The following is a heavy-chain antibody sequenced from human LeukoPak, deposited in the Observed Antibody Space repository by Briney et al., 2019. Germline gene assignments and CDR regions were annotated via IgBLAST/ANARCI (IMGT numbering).Heavy chain of an antibody. CDR1: GFTFSSSG. CDR3: AKSGSAWTLDY. J-gene: IGHJ4*02. CDR2: IHFGGFTK. D-gene: IGHD6-19*01. V-gene: IGHV3-30*02. Sequence: GGSLRLSYATSGFTFSSSGMHWVRQAPPKGLSWVAFIHFGGFTKYYEDSVKGRFTTTRDNSKNTLSLLMSSLRPEDTAMYYGAKSGSAWTLDYWGQGTLVTVSS.